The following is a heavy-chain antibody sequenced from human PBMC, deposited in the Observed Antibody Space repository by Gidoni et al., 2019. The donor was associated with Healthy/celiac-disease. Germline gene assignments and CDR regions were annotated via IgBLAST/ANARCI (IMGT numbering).Heavy chain of an antibody. D-gene: IGHD6-6*01. V-gene: IGHV4-38-2*01. Sequence: QVQLQESGPGLVKPSETLSLTCAVSGYSISSGYYWGWIRQPPGKGLEWIGSIYHSGSTYYNPSLKSRVTISVDTSKNQFSLKLSSVTAADTAVYYCARQPYSSSAFDIWGQGTMVTVSS. J-gene: IGHJ3*02. CDR2: IYHSGST. CDR3: ARQPYSSSAFDI. CDR1: GYSISSGYY.